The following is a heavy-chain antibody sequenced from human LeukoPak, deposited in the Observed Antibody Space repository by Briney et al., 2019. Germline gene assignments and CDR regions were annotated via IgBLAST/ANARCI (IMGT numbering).Heavy chain of an antibody. V-gene: IGHV4-31*03. CDR2: IYCSGST. CDR1: GGSISSGGYY. J-gene: IGHJ4*02. Sequence: PSQTLSLTCTVSGGSISSGGYYWSWIRQRPGKGLEWIGYIYCSGSTYYNPSLKSRVTISVDTSKNQFSLKLSSVTAADTAVYYCARGYYDSSGYGPIVDYWGQGTLVTVSS. D-gene: IGHD3-22*01. CDR3: ARGYYDSSGYGPIVDY.